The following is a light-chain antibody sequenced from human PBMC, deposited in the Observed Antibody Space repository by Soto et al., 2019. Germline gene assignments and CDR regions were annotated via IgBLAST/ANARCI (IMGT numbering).Light chain of an antibody. CDR2: GAS. CDR1: QSVSSSY. V-gene: IGKV3-20*01. CDR3: QQYGSSPWT. Sequence: EIVLKQSPGTLSLSPGERATLSCRASQSVSSSYLAWYQQKPGQAPRLLIYGASSRATGIPDRFSGSGSGTDFTLTISRLEPEDFAVYYCQQYGSSPWTFGQGTKVDTK. J-gene: IGKJ1*01.